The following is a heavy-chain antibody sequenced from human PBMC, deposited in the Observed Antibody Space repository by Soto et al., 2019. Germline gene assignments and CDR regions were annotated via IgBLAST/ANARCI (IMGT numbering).Heavy chain of an antibody. J-gene: IGHJ4*02. CDR2: ISGSGGST. Sequence: GGSLRLSCAASGFTFSSYAMSWVRQAPGKGLEWVSAISGSGGSTYYADSVKGRFTISRDNSKNTLYLQMNSLRAEDTDVYYCAKVRTPYSYDAGYDFDYWGQGTLVTVSS. CDR3: AKVRTPYSYDAGYDFDY. D-gene: IGHD5-18*01. V-gene: IGHV3-23*01. CDR1: GFTFSSYA.